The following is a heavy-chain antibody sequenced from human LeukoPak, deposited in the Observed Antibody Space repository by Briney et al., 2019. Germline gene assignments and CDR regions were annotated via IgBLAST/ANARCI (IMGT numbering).Heavy chain of an antibody. V-gene: IGHV3-48*01. J-gene: IGHJ6*02. Sequence: GGSLRLSCAASGFTFSSYSMNWVRQAPGKGLEWVSYISSSSSTIYYADSVKGRFTISRDNAKNSLYPQMNSLRAEDTAVYYWARHGPVVREVIIPKDYYYYGMDVWGQGTTVTVSS. CDR1: GFTFSSYS. CDR2: ISSSSSTI. CDR3: ARHGPVVREVIIPKDYYYYGMDV. D-gene: IGHD3-10*01.